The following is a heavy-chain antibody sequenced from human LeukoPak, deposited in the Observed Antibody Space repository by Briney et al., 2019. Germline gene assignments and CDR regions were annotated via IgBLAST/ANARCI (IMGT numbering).Heavy chain of an antibody. J-gene: IGHJ4*02. CDR3: ARVDSSSWPYYFDY. Sequence: ASVTVSCKASGYTFTSYGISWVRQAPGQGLEWMGWISAYNGNTNHAQKFQGRVTMTTDTSTSTAYMELRSLRSDDTALYYCARVDSSSWPYYFDYWGQGTLVTVSS. CDR1: GYTFTSYG. CDR2: ISAYNGNT. V-gene: IGHV1-18*01. D-gene: IGHD6-13*01.